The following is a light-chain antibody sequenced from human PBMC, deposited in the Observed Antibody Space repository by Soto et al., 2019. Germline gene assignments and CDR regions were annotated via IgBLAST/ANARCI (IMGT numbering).Light chain of an antibody. CDR3: QQYGSSHIT. CDR1: QSVSSN. CDR2: DAS. Sequence: EIVMTQSPATLSVSPGERATLSCRASQSVSSNLAWYQQKPGQAPRLLIYDASSRATGIPDRFSGGGSGTDFTLTISRLEPEDFAVYYCQQYGSSHITFGQGTRLEIK. J-gene: IGKJ5*01. V-gene: IGKV3-20*01.